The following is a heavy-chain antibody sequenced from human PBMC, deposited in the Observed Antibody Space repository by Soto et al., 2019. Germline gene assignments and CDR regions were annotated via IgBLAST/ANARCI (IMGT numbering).Heavy chain of an antibody. CDR1: GGTFSSYA. CDR3: SRDAGLYDYSRFDY. Sequence: QVQLVQSGAEVKKPGSSVKVSCKASGGTFSSYAISWVRQAPGQGLEWMGGIIPIFGTANYAQKFQGRVTITADESTSTVHLELRSLISDHMSAYYCSRDAGLYDYSRFDYWGQGTLVTVSS. D-gene: IGHD3-16*01. CDR2: IIPIFGTA. J-gene: IGHJ4*02. V-gene: IGHV1-69*12.